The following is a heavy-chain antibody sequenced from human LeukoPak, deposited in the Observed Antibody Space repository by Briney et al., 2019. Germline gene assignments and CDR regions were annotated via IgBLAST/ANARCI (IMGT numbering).Heavy chain of an antibody. J-gene: IGHJ5*02. D-gene: IGHD2-15*01. V-gene: IGHV3-7*03. Sequence: GGSLRLSCAVSGFTFSTFWMSWVRQAPGKGLEWVANIRQDGSEKYYVDSVKGRFTISRDNAKNSLYLQMNSLRDEDTAVYYCARAYCSGGSCYVFRWFDPWGQGTLVTVSS. CDR1: GFTFSTFW. CDR3: ARAYCSGGSCYVFRWFDP. CDR2: IRQDGSEK.